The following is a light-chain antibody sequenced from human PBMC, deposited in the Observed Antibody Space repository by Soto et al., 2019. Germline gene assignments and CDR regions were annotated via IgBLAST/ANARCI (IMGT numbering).Light chain of an antibody. CDR3: QQRSNWPSIT. J-gene: IGKJ5*01. V-gene: IGKV3-11*01. Sequence: EIVLTQAPCTLSWSPGERATLSCRASQSVSIYLAWYQQKPGQAPRILIYDASNRATGIPARFSGSGSGTGFTLTINSLEPEDSAVYYCQQRSNWPSITFGQGTRLEI. CDR2: DAS. CDR1: QSVSIY.